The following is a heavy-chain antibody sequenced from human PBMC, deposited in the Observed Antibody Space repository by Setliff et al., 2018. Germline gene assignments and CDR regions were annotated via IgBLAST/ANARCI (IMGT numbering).Heavy chain of an antibody. CDR3: TRHEDRNKCTSSSCYRENDAFDV. CDR1: GYIFTNYW. V-gene: IGHV5-51*01. J-gene: IGHJ3*01. CDR2: IYPGDSDT. D-gene: IGHD2-2*01. Sequence: GESLKISCQASGYIFTNYWIGWVRQMPGKGLEWMGVIYPGDSDTRYSPSFQGQVTISADKSINTAYLQWSSLKASDTAIYYCTRHEDRNKCTSSSCYRENDAFDVWGQGAMVTVSS.